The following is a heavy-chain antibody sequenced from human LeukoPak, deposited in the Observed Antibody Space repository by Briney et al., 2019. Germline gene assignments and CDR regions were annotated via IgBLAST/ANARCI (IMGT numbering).Heavy chain of an antibody. D-gene: IGHD6-25*01. CDR3: ARDSGYDNDAFDI. J-gene: IGHJ3*02. Sequence: ASVKVSCKASGYTFTGYYMHWVRQAPGQGLEWMGWINPNSGGTNYAQKFQGRVTMTRDTSISTAYMELSRLRSDDTAVYYCARDSGYDNDAFDIWGQGTMVTVSS. CDR1: GYTFTGYY. V-gene: IGHV1-2*02. CDR2: INPNSGGT.